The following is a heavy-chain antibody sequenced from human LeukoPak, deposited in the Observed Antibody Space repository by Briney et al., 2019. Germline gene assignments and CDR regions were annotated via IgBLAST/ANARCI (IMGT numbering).Heavy chain of an antibody. Sequence: PGGSLRLSCAASGFTFSSYAMSWVHQAPGKGLEWVSAISGSGGSTYYADSVKGRFTISRDNSKNTLYLQMNSLRAEDTAVYYCAKDYYGSGSYDTFDYWGQGTLVTVSS. J-gene: IGHJ4*02. CDR2: ISGSGGST. D-gene: IGHD3-10*01. CDR1: GFTFSSYA. CDR3: AKDYYGSGSYDTFDY. V-gene: IGHV3-23*01.